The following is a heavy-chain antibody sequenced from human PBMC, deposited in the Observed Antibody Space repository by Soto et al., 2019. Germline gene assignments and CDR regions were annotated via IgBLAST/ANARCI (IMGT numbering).Heavy chain of an antibody. J-gene: IGHJ4*02. Sequence: SGGSLRLSCAASGFTFSSYWMHWVRQAPGTGLVWVSRINSDGSSTSYADSVKGRFTISRDNAKNTLYLQMNSLRAEDTAVYYCARGAFIAAEHFDYWGQGTLVTVSS. CDR3: ARGAFIAAEHFDY. D-gene: IGHD6-13*01. CDR2: INSDGSST. V-gene: IGHV3-74*01. CDR1: GFTFSSYW.